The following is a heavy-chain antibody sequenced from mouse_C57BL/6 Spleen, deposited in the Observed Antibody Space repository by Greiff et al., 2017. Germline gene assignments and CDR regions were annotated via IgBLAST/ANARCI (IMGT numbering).Heavy chain of an antibody. J-gene: IGHJ3*01. CDR2: IDPSDSYT. D-gene: IGHD2-4*01. CDR1: GYTFTSYW. Sequence: QVQLQQPGAELVMPGASVKLSCKASGYTFTSYWMHWVKQRPGQGLEWIGEIDPSDSYTNYNQKFKGKSTLTVDKSSSTAYMQLSRLTSEDSAVYYCARGDYDYDWFAYWGQGTLVTVSA. V-gene: IGHV1-69*01. CDR3: ARGDYDYDWFAY.